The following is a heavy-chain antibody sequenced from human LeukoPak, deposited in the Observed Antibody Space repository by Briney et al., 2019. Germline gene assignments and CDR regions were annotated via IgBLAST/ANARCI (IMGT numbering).Heavy chain of an antibody. CDR2: INPNSGAT. J-gene: IGHJ6*03. Sequence: ASVKVSCKASGYTLTDYYLHWVRQAPGHGLKWMGWINPNSGATHYAQSFQARVTMTRDTSIGSGYMELTGLESADTAVYYCARAEKPNWGNYYYYCMDVWGKGTTVTVSS. V-gene: IGHV1-2*02. CDR1: GYTLTDYY. CDR3: ARAEKPNWGNYYYYCMDV. D-gene: IGHD7-27*01.